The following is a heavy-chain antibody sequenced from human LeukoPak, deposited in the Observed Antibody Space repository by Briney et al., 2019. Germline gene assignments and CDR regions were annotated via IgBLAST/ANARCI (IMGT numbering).Heavy chain of an antibody. V-gene: IGHV1-46*01. CDR2: INPSSGST. Sequence: ASVKVSCKASGYTFTSFYMHWVRQAPGQGLEWMGIINPSSGSTSNAQKFQGRVTMTRDTSTSTVYMELSSLRSEDTAVYYCARDGEYYDSRGSYFDSWGQGTLVTVSS. D-gene: IGHD3-22*01. CDR3: ARDGEYYDSRGSYFDS. CDR1: GYTFTSFY. J-gene: IGHJ4*02.